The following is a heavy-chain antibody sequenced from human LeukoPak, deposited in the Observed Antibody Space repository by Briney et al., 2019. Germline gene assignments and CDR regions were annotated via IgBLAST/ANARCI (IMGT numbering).Heavy chain of an antibody. CDR2: ISAYSGNT. Sequence: ASVKVSCKASGYTFTSYGIIWVRQAPGRGLEWMGWISAYSGNTNYAQKLQGRVTMTTDTSTSTAYMELRSLRSDDTAVYYCARGTDLTEKTFDIWGQGTMVTVSS. J-gene: IGHJ3*02. V-gene: IGHV1-18*01. D-gene: IGHD7-27*01. CDR1: GYTFTSYG. CDR3: ARGTDLTEKTFDI.